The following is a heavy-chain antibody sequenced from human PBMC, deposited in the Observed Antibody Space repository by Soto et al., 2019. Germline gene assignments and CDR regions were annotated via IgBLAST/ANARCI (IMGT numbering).Heavy chain of an antibody. J-gene: IGHJ5*02. D-gene: IGHD6-13*01. CDR2: MNPGSGKT. CDR1: GYTFINID. CDR3: ARMASAGTLNWFDP. V-gene: IGHV1-8*02. Sequence: GASVKVSCKASGYTFINIDISWVRQATGQGLEWMGWMNPGSGKTGYANKFQGRVTMTRDASTSTAHLELSSLTSEDTAVYYCARMASAGTLNWFDPWGQGTLVTVSS.